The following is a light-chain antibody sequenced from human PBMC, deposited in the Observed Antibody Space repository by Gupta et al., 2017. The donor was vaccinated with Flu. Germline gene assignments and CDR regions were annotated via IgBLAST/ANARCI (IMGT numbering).Light chain of an antibody. V-gene: IGKV2-30*01. Sequence: DVVMTQSPLSLPVTLGQPASISCRSSQSLLYSDGHTYLNWFHLRPGQSPRRLIYKVSNRDSGVPDRFSGSGSGTEFTLKITRVEAEDVGVYYCMQGKHWPYTFGQGTKLEIK. J-gene: IGKJ2*01. CDR1: QSLLYSDGHTY. CDR2: KVS. CDR3: MQGKHWPYT.